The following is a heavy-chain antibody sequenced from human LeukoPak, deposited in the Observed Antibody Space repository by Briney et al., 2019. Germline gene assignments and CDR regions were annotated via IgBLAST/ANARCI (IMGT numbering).Heavy chain of an antibody. CDR1: GGSISRYY. CDR3: AKDLGYQLLY. CDR2: IYYSGST. J-gene: IGHJ4*02. D-gene: IGHD2-2*01. V-gene: IGHV4-59*12. Sequence: SETLSLTCTVSGGSISRYYWSWIRQPPGKGLEWIGYIYYSGSTNYNPSLKSRVTISLDTSKNQFSLELSSVTAADTAIYYCAKDLGYQLLYWGQGTLVTVSS.